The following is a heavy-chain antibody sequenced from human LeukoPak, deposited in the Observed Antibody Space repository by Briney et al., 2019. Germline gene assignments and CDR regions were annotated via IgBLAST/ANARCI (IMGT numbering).Heavy chain of an antibody. V-gene: IGHV4-39*01. D-gene: IGHD3-10*01. CDR2: ISYSGST. CDR1: GGSISSSSSY. Sequence: SETLSLICTISGGSISSSSSYWGWIRQPPGKGLEWIGSISYSGSTYYNPSLNSRVTISVDTSKNQFSLKLSSVTAADMAVYYCARHSLSNSGSYYRPFDYWGQGTLVTVSS. J-gene: IGHJ4*02. CDR3: ARHSLSNSGSYYRPFDY.